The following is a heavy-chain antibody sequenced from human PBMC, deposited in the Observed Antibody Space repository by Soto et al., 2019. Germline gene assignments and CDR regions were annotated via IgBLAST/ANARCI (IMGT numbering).Heavy chain of an antibody. J-gene: IGHJ4*02. Sequence: QVQLVESGGGLVKPGGSLRLSCAASGFTFSDYYMSWIRQAPGKGLEWVSYISSSSSYTNYADSVKGRFTISRDNAKNSLYLQMNSLRAEDTAVYYCATYLSAPYFDYWGQGTLVTVSS. CDR2: ISSSSSYT. D-gene: IGHD3-10*01. CDR3: ATYLSAPYFDY. CDR1: GFTFSDYY. V-gene: IGHV3-11*06.